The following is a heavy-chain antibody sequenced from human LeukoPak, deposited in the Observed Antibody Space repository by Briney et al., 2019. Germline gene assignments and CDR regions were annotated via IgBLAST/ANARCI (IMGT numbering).Heavy chain of an antibody. D-gene: IGHD3-10*01. V-gene: IGHV3-66*01. Sequence: GGSLRLSCAASGFTFSSNYMSWVRQAPGKGLEWVSVIYSGGSTYYADSVKGRFTISRDNSKNTLYLQMNSLRAEDTAVYYRASGIMVRGVIMTFDYWGQGTLVTVSS. CDR1: GFTFSSNY. CDR3: ASGIMVRGVIMTFDY. CDR2: IYSGGST. J-gene: IGHJ4*02.